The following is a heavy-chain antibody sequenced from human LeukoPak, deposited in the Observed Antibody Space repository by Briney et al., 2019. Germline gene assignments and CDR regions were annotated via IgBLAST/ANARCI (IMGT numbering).Heavy chain of an antibody. V-gene: IGHV3-30*18. Sequence: GGSLRLSCAASGFTFSSYGMRWVRQAPGKGLEWVAVISYDGSNKYYADSVKGRFTISRDNSKNTLYLQMNSLRAEDTAVYYCAKDRDYGGGFDYSGQGTLVTVSS. CDR3: AKDRDYGGGFDY. CDR2: ISYDGSNK. J-gene: IGHJ4*02. CDR1: GFTFSSYG. D-gene: IGHD4-17*01.